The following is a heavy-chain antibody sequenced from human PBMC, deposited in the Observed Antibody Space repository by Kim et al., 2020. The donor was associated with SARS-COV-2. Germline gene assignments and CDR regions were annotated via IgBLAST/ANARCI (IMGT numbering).Heavy chain of an antibody. J-gene: IGHJ6*02. CDR3: TTDRRLAAAGTYYYYGMDV. V-gene: IGHV3-15*01. D-gene: IGHD6-13*01. Sequence: GRFTISRDDSKNTLYLQMNSLKTEDTAVYYCTTDRRLAAAGTYYYYGMDVWGQGTTVTVSS.